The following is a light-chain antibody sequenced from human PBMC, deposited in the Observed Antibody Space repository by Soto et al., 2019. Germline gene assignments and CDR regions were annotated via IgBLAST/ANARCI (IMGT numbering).Light chain of an antibody. V-gene: IGKV1-16*02. CDR1: QGTRNY. J-gene: IGKJ4*01. CDR3: QQYDSYPLT. Sequence: DIQMTQSPSSLSASVGDRVTITCRASQGTRNYLAWFQQIPGKAPKSLTYAASTLQSGVPSKLSGSGCGTDFTLTISSLQPEAVATYDCQQYDSYPLTVGGGTKVEIK. CDR2: AAS.